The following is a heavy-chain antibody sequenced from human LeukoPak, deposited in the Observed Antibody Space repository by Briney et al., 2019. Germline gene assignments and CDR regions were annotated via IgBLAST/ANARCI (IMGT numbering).Heavy chain of an antibody. Sequence: SETLSLTCTVAGGSISSYYWSWIRQPPGKGLEWIGYIYYSGSTNYNPSLKSRVTISVDTSRNQFSLKLSSVTAADTAVYYCARRTSWYYFDYWGQGTLVTVSS. CDR2: IYYSGST. D-gene: IGHD6-13*01. V-gene: IGHV4-59*08. CDR1: GGSISSYY. J-gene: IGHJ4*02. CDR3: ARRTSWYYFDY.